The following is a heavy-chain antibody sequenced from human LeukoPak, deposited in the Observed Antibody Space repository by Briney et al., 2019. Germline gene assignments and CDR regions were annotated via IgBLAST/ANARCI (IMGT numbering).Heavy chain of an antibody. D-gene: IGHD2-15*01. CDR1: GGSISSYY. CDR2: IYTSGST. Sequence: SETLSLTCTVSGGSISSYYWSWIRQPAGKGLEWIGRIYTSGSTNYNPSLKSRVTMSADTSKNQFSLKLSSVTAADTAVYYCARGQTRIVGGERYIPMPSVDYWGQGTLVTVSS. V-gene: IGHV4-4*07. CDR3: ARGQTRIVGGERYIPMPSVDY. J-gene: IGHJ4*02.